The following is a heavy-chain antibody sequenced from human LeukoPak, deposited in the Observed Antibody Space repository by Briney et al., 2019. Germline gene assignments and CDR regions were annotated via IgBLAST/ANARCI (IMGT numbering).Heavy chain of an antibody. D-gene: IGHD6-19*01. V-gene: IGHV3-21*01. J-gene: IGHJ4*02. Sequence: GGSLRLSCAASGFTFSSYNMNWVRQAPGKGLEWVSSISSSSSYIYYADSVKGRFTISRDNAKTSLYLQMNSLRAEDTAVYYCAIAVAGRFDYWGQGTLVTVSP. CDR1: GFTFSSYN. CDR2: ISSSSSYI. CDR3: AIAVAGRFDY.